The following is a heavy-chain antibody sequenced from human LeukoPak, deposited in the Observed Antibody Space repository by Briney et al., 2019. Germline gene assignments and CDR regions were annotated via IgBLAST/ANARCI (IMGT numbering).Heavy chain of an antibody. CDR3: ATRVLHLGELTA. V-gene: IGHV1-24*01. Sequence: ASVKVSCKVSVYTLTELSMHWVRQAPGKGLEWMGGFDPEDGETIYAQKFQGRVTMTGDTSTDTAYMELSSLRSEDTAVYYCATRVLHLGELTAWGQGTLVTVSS. J-gene: IGHJ4*02. CDR2: FDPEDGET. CDR1: VYTLTELS. D-gene: IGHD3-16*01.